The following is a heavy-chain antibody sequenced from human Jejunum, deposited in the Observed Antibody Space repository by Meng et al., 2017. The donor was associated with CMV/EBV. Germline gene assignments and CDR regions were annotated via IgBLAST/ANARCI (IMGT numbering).Heavy chain of an antibody. V-gene: IGHV4-59*08. CDR2: LSYRGDT. CDR1: HCSFYIYY. CDR3: ARTHVIPNGNYMFDY. D-gene: IGHD1-7*01. J-gene: IGHJ4*02. Sequence: VYHCSFYIYYWSWIRHSPGKGLESIGYLSYRGDTTYPPPLQTRPAISIDTTKEHFSLRLTSVTAADTAVYYCARTHVIPNGNYMFDYWGQGALVTVSS.